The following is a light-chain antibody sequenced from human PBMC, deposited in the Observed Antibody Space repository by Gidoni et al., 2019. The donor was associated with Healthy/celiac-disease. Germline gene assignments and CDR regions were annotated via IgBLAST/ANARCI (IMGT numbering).Light chain of an antibody. CDR1: QSLLHSNGYNY. J-gene: IGKJ5*01. CDR2: LGS. CDR3: MQALQTPQVT. V-gene: IGKV2-28*01. Sequence: DTVMTQSPLSPPVTPGEPASISCRSSQSLLHSNGYNYLDWYLQKPGQSPQLLIYLGSNRASGVPDRFSGSGSGTDFTLKISRVEAEDVGVYYCMQALQTPQVTFGQXTRLEIK.